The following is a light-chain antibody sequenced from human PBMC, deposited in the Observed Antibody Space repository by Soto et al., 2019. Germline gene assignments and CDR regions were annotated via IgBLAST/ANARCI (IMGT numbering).Light chain of an antibody. Sequence: EIVLTQSPGTLSLSPEERATLSCRASQSVSSSYLAWYQQKPGQAPRLLIYGASSRATGIPDRFSGSGSGTDFTLTISRLEPEDFALYYCHQYGSSPYTFCQGTKLEIK. CDR2: GAS. CDR3: HQYGSSPYT. J-gene: IGKJ2*01. V-gene: IGKV3-20*01. CDR1: QSVSSSY.